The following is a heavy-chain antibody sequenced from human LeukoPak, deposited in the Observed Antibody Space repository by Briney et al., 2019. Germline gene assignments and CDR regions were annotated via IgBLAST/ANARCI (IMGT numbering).Heavy chain of an antibody. Sequence: GGSLRLSCAASGFTFSSYAMSWVRQAPGKGLEWVSAISGSGGSTYYADSVKGRFTISRDNSKNTLYLQMNSLRAEDTAVYYCAKRGGGYDLWSGYYPPFDYWGQGTLVTVSS. CDR3: AKRGGGYDLWSGYYPPFDY. V-gene: IGHV3-23*01. D-gene: IGHD3-3*01. CDR2: ISGSGGST. J-gene: IGHJ4*02. CDR1: GFTFSSYA.